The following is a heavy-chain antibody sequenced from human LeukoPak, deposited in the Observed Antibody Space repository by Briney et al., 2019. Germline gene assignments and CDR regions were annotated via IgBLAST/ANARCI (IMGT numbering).Heavy chain of an antibody. CDR2: IYYSGST. V-gene: IGHV4-39*01. Sequence: SETLSLTCTVSGGSISSSSYYWGWLRQPPGKGLEWIGSIYYSGSTYYNPSLKSRVTISVDTSKNQFSLKLSSVTAADTAVYYCARRAELIEPPDWYFDLWGRGTLVTVSS. CDR3: ARRAELIEPPDWYFDL. J-gene: IGHJ2*01. D-gene: IGHD3-10*01. CDR1: GGSISSSSYY.